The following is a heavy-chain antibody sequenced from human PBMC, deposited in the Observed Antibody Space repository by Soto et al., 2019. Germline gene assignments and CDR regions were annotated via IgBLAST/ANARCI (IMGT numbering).Heavy chain of an antibody. D-gene: IGHD3-22*01. J-gene: IGHJ4*02. CDR1: GFTFSRYA. CDR3: AKLYYYDSSGYYFFVDYFDY. Sequence: SLRLSCAASGFTFSRYAMSWVRQAPGKGLEWVSAISGSGGSTYYADSVKGRFTISRDNSKNTLYLQMNSLRAEDTAVYYCAKLYYYDSSGYYFFVDYFDYWGQGTLVTVSS. CDR2: ISGSGGST. V-gene: IGHV3-23*01.